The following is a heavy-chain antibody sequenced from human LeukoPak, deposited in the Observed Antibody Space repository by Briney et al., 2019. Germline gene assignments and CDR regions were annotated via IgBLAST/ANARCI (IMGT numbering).Heavy chain of an antibody. CDR2: ISYDGSNK. D-gene: IGHD5-12*01. V-gene: IGHV3-30*03. CDR3: ARDYIVATIYYYYGMDV. Sequence: PGRSLRLSCVASGFTFSSYGMHWVRQAPGKGLEWVAVISYDGSNKYYADSVKGRFTISRDNSKNTLYLQMNSLRAEDTAVYYCARDYIVATIYYYYGMDVWGQGTTVTVSS. J-gene: IGHJ6*02. CDR1: GFTFSSYG.